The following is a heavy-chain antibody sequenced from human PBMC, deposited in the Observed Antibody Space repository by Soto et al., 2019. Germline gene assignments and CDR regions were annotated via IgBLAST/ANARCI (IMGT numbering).Heavy chain of an antibody. CDR2: ISAYNGNT. Sequence: ASVKVSCKASGYTFTSYGISWVRQAPGQGLEWMGWISAYNGNTNYAQKLQGRVTMTTDTSTSTAYMELRSLRSDDTAVYYCARDLVSGITITPPRHYFDYWGQGTLVTVSS. J-gene: IGHJ4*02. CDR1: GYTFTSYG. CDR3: ARDLVSGITITPPRHYFDY. D-gene: IGHD3-9*01. V-gene: IGHV1-18*01.